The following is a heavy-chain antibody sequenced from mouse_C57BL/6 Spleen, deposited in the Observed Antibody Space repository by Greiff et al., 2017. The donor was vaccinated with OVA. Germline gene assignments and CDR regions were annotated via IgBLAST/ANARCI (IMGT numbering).Heavy chain of an antibody. Sequence: QVQLQQPGAELVRPGTSVKLSCKASGYTFTSYWMHWVKQWPGQGLEWIGVIDPSDSYTNYNQKFKGKATLTVDTSSSTAYMQLSSLTSEDSAVYYCARVSYYSSSYVNWYFDVWGTGTTVTVSS. D-gene: IGHD1-1*01. J-gene: IGHJ1*03. CDR1: GYTFTSYW. CDR3: ARVSYYSSSYVNWYFDV. CDR2: IDPSDSYT. V-gene: IGHV1-59*01.